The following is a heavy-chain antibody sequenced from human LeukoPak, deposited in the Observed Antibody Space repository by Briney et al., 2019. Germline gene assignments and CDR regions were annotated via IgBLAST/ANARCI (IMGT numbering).Heavy chain of an antibody. Sequence: PGGSLRLSCVVSGFSLGTYSMHWARQVPGKGLEWVAVIWYDGSNEDYADSVKGRFTISRDNSKNTLYLQMNSLRVEDTAVYYCAREMAVWGQGALVRLL. CDR1: GFSLGTYS. CDR2: IWYDGSNE. CDR3: AREMAV. J-gene: IGHJ4*02. D-gene: IGHD2-8*01. V-gene: IGHV3-33*01.